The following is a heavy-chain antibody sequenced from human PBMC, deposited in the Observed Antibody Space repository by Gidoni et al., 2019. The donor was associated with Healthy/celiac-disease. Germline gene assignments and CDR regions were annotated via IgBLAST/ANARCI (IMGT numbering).Heavy chain of an antibody. CDR3: ARVDYDFWSGYSPGYMDV. V-gene: IGHV3-48*02. J-gene: IGHJ6*03. D-gene: IGHD3-3*01. Sequence: EVQLVESGGGLVQPGGSLRLSCAVSGFTFSSYSMNWVRQAPGKGLEWVSYISSSSSTIYYADSVKGRFTISRDNAKNSLYLQMNSLRDEDTAVYYCARVDYDFWSGYSPGYMDVWGKGTTVTVSS. CDR1: GFTFSSYS. CDR2: ISSSSSTI.